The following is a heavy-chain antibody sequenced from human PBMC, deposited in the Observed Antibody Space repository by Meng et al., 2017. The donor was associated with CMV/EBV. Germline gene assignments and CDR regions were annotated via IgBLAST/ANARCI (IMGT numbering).Heavy chain of an antibody. J-gene: IGHJ4*02. CDR1: GGSFSGYY. V-gene: IGHV4-34*01. CDR3: ARAGATGCDY. Sequence: SLTCAVDGGSFSGYYWSWIRQPPGKGLEWIGEINHSGSTNYNPSLKSRVTISVDTSKNQFSLKLSSVTAADTAVYYCARAGATGCDYWGQGTLVTVSS. CDR2: INHSGST. D-gene: IGHD1-1*01.